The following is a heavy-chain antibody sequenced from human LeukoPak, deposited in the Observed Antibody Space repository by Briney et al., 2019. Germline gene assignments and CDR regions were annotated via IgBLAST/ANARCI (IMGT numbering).Heavy chain of an antibody. Sequence: SETLSLTCAVYGGSFSGYYWSWIRQPPGKGLEWIGEINHSGSTNYNPSLKSRVTISVDTSKNQFSLKLSSVTAADTAVYYCARIVVVVAASNYDAFDIWGQGTMVTVSS. V-gene: IGHV4-34*01. CDR1: GGSFSGYY. CDR3: ARIVVVVAASNYDAFDI. J-gene: IGHJ3*02. CDR2: INHSGST. D-gene: IGHD2-15*01.